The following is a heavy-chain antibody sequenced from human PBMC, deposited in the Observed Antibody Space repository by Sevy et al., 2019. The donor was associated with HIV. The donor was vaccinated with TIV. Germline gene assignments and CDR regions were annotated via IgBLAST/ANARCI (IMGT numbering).Heavy chain of an antibody. Sequence: GGSLRLSCAASGFTFSSYSMNWVRQAPGKGPEWVSSISSSSTYTYYADSVKGRFTISSVNAKNSLYLQMNSLRAEDTAVYYCSTSGNCGGDCYSLSSYYFDYWGQRTLLTVSS. CDR3: STSGNCGGDCYSLSSYYFDY. CDR2: ISSSSTYT. V-gene: IGHV3-21*01. D-gene: IGHD2-21*01. J-gene: IGHJ4*02. CDR1: GFTFSSYS.